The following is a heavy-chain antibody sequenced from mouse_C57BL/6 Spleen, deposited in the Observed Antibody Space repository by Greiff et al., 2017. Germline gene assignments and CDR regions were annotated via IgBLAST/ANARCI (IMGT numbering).Heavy chain of an antibody. V-gene: IGHV14-4*01. D-gene: IGHD2-5*01. J-gene: IGHJ3*01. CDR2: IDPENGDT. CDR3: TTGPVAYYSNYEGFAY. Sequence: EVKLMESGAELVRPGASVKLSCTASGFNIKDDYMHWVKQRPEQGLEWIGWIDPENGDTEYASKFQGKATITADTSSNTAYLQLSSLTSEDTAVYYCTTGPVAYYSNYEGFAYWGQGTLVTVSA. CDR1: GFNIKDDY.